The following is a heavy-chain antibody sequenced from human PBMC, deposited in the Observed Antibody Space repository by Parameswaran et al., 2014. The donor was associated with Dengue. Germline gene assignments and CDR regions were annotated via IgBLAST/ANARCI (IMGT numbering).Heavy chain of an antibody. CDR2: INPSGGST. Sequence: WVRQAPGQGLEWMGIINPSGGSTSYAQKFQGRVTMTRDTSTSTVYMELSSLRSEDTAVYYCAREGRVAVADFDYWGQGTLVTVSS. J-gene: IGHJ4*02. CDR3: AREGRVAVADFDY. V-gene: IGHV1-46*01. D-gene: IGHD6-19*01.